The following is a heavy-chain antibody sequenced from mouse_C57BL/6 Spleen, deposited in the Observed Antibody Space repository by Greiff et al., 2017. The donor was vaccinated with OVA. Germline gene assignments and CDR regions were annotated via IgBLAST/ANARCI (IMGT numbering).Heavy chain of an antibody. CDR3: ARWGGNFCDY. V-gene: IGHV1-82*01. Sequence: VQLQQSGPELVKPGASVKISCKASGYAFSSSWMNWVKQRPGKGLEWIGRIYPGDGDTNYNGKFKGKATLTADKSSSTAYMQLSSLTSEDSAVYFCARWGGNFCDYWGQGTTLTVSS. CDR2: IYPGDGDT. CDR1: GYAFSSSW. J-gene: IGHJ2*01.